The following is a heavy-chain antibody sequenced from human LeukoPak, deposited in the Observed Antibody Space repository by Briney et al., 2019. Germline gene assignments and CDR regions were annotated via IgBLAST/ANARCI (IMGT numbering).Heavy chain of an antibody. CDR2: ISGTGDSI. CDR3: ARELKEYLGAFDI. V-gene: IGHV3-23*01. J-gene: IGHJ3*02. Sequence: PGGSLRLSCAASGFIFSSYAFNWVRQAPGQGLEWVSGISGTGDSIYYADSVKGRFTISRDNSKSTLSLQMNSLRAEDTAVYYCARELKEYLGAFDIWGQGTMVTVS. D-gene: IGHD2/OR15-2a*01. CDR1: GFIFSSYA.